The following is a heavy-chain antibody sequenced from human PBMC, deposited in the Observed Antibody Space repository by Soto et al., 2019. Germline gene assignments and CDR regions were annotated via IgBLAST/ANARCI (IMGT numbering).Heavy chain of an antibody. Sequence: LKISCKGSGYSFTSYWIGWVRQMPGKGLEWMGIIYPGDSDTRYSPSFQGQVTISADKSISTAYLQWSSLKASDTAMYYCARGRCSSTSCYPNYYYYYGMDVWGQGTTVTVSS. D-gene: IGHD2-2*01. J-gene: IGHJ6*02. V-gene: IGHV5-51*01. CDR2: IYPGDSDT. CDR3: ARGRCSSTSCYPNYYYYYGMDV. CDR1: GYSFTSYW.